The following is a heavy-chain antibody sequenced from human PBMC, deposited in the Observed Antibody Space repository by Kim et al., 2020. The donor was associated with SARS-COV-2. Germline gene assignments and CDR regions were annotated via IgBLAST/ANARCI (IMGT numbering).Heavy chain of an antibody. J-gene: IGHJ4*02. CDR2: GSTT. D-gene: IGHD2-15*01. Sequence: GSTTYYADSVGGRFTISSDNSKNTLYLQMNSLRAEDTAVYYCARMLHFDYWGQGALVTVSS. V-gene: IGHV3-23*01. CDR3: ARMLHFDY.